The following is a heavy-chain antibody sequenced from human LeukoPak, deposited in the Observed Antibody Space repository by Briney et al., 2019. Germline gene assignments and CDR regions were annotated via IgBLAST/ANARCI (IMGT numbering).Heavy chain of an antibody. J-gene: IGHJ5*02. CDR3: ASSGWYGNWFDP. Sequence: SETLSLTCTVSGGSISSYYWSWIRQPPGKGLEWIGYIYYSGSTNYNPSLKSRVTISVDTSKNQFSLKLSSVTAADTAVYYCASSGWYGNWFDPWGQGTLVTVSS. CDR1: GGSISSYY. CDR2: IYYSGST. V-gene: IGHV4-59*01. D-gene: IGHD6-19*01.